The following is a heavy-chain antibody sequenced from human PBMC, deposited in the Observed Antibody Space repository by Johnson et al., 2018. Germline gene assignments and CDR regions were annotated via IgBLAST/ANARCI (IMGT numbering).Heavy chain of an antibody. Sequence: QVQLQESGPGLVKPSETLSLTCTVSGGSISSYYWSWIRQPPGKGLEWIGYIYYSGSTNYNPSLQSRVTISVDTSKNLFSLKLSSVTAEDTALYYCAKEGWFGGNYYYYYMDVWGKGTTVTVSS. D-gene: IGHD3-10*01. J-gene: IGHJ6*03. V-gene: IGHV4-59*01. CDR2: IYYSGST. CDR1: GGSISSYY. CDR3: AKEGWFGGNYYYYYMDV.